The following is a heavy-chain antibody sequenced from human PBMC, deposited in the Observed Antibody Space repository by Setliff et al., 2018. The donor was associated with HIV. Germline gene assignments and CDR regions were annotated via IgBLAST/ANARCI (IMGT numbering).Heavy chain of an antibody. CDR3: ARKLRPGHGVDV. V-gene: IGHV3-7*01. D-gene: IGHD3-10*01. CDR1: GFTFSDYW. CDR2: IRDDGSEK. Sequence: GSLRLSCTASGFTFSDYWMTWVRQAPGKGLEWVANIRDDGSEKNYVDSVKGRFTISRDNAKNSMDLQMNSLRAEDTAIYYCARKLRPGHGVDVWGQGTTVTVSS. J-gene: IGHJ6*02.